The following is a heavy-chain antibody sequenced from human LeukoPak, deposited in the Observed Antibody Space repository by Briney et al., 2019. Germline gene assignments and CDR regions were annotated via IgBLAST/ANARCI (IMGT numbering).Heavy chain of an antibody. CDR1: GFTFSSYA. J-gene: IGHJ4*02. CDR2: ISGSGGST. CDR3: PKKGPIVGATTAYYFDY. D-gene: IGHD1-26*01. V-gene: IGHV3-23*01. Sequence: PGGSLRLSCAASGFTFSSYALSWVRQAPGKGLEWVSAISGSGGSTYYADSVKGRFTISRDNSKNTLYLQMNSLRAEDTAVYYRPKKGPIVGATTAYYFDYWGQGTLVTVSS.